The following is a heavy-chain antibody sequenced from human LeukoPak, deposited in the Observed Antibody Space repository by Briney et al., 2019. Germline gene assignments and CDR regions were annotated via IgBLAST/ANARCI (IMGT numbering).Heavy chain of an antibody. CDR3: PRSRVDILATTLTN. D-gene: IGHD5-12*01. CDR1: GYTFTGYY. CDR2: INPNSGGT. Sequence: ASVKVSCKASGYTFTGYYMHWVRQAPGQGLEWMGWINPNSGGTNYAQKFQGRVTMTRDTSISTAYMELSRLRSDDTAVYYCPRSRVDILATTLTNWGQGTLVTVSS. V-gene: IGHV1-2*02. J-gene: IGHJ4*02.